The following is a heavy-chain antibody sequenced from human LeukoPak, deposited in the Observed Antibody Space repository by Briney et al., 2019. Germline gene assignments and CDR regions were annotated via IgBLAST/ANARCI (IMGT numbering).Heavy chain of an antibody. D-gene: IGHD1-26*01. CDR2: IKQDGSEK. CDR3: ARDQFGWRSLHSHDAFDI. V-gene: IGHV3-7*01. CDR1: GFTFSSYW. J-gene: IGHJ3*02. Sequence: QPGGSLRLSCAASGFTFSSYWMSWVRQAPGKGLEWVANIKQDGSEKYYVDSVKGRFTISRDNAKNSLYLQMNSLRAEDTAVYYCARDQFGWRSLHSHDAFDIWGQGTMVTVSS.